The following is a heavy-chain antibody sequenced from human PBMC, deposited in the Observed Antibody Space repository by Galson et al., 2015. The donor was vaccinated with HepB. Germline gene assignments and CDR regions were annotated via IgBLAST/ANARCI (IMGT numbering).Heavy chain of an antibody. J-gene: IGHJ2*01. CDR2: IIPIFGTA. V-gene: IGHV1-69*13. CDR3: ARGGGSYQLLYDPPRKYWYFDL. CDR1: GYTFTSYA. Sequence: SVKVSCKASGYTFTSYAISWVRQAPGQGLEWMGGIIPIFGTANYAQKFQGRVTITADESTSTAYMELSSLRSEDTAVYYCARGGGSYQLLYDPPRKYWYFDLWGRGTLVTVSS. D-gene: IGHD2-2*02.